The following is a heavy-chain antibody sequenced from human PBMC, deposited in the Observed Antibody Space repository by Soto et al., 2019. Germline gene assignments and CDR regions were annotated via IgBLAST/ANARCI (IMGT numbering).Heavy chain of an antibody. CDR2: INHSGST. CDR1: DGSFIVYY. Sequence: SETLSHTWAIYDGSFIVYYGIWIRQSPGEGLEWIGEINHSGSTNYNPSLKSRVTMSVDASKNQFSLKLNSVTAADTAVYYCARDSTRRGACDIWGQGTTVTVSS. V-gene: IGHV4-34*01. CDR3: ARDSTRRGACDI. D-gene: IGHD4-4*01. J-gene: IGHJ3*02.